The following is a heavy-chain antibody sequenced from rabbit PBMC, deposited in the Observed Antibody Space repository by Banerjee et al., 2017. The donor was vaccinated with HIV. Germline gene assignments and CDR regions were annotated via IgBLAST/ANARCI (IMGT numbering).Heavy chain of an antibody. J-gene: IGHJ4*01. CDR3: ARDLASVVGWNFNL. CDR1: GFSFSSGFW. CDR2: INAYTGKP. V-gene: IGHV1S45*01. Sequence: EESGGDLVKPEGSLTLTCTASGFSFSSGFWICWVRQAPGKGLQWIACINAYTGKPVYATWAKGRFTISRASSTTVTLQMTSLTAADTATYFCARDLASVVGWNFNLWGPGTLVTVS. D-gene: IGHD3-1*01.